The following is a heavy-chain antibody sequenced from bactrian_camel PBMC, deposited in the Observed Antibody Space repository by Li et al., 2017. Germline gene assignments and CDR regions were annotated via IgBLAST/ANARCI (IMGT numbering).Heavy chain of an antibody. CDR1: GYTASRYC. J-gene: IGHJ4*01. D-gene: IGHD5*01. V-gene: IGHV3S56*01. Sequence: HVQLVESGGGSVQAGGSLRLSCAASGYTASRYCMGWFRQAPGKEREEVAALSTYTRFTAYADSVKDRFTISRSGNTVFLQMNSLKPEDTAMYYCAGTLNRCHGVRPESDFSYWGQGTQVTVS. CDR2: LSTYTRFT. CDR3: AGTLNRCHGVRPESDFSY.